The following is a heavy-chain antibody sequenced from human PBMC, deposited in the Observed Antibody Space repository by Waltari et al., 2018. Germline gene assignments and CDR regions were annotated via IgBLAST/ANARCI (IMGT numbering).Heavy chain of an antibody. CDR2: ISAYNGNT. Sequence: QVQLVQSGAEVKKPGASVKVSCKASGYTFTSYAMHWVRQAPGQRLEWMGWISAYNGNTNYAQKLQGRVTMTTDTSTSTAYMELRSLRSDDTAVYYCARVDGGVITRDAFDIWGQGTMVTVSS. CDR1: GYTFTSYA. CDR3: ARVDGGVITRDAFDI. V-gene: IGHV1-3*01. J-gene: IGHJ3*02. D-gene: IGHD3-10*01.